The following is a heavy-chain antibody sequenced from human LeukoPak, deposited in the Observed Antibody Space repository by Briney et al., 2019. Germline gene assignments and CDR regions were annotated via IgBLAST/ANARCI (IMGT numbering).Heavy chain of an antibody. CDR2: IYYSGST. J-gene: IGHJ5*02. CDR3: AREGIAEPNWFDP. V-gene: IGHV4-59*01. CDR1: GGSLSSYY. Sequence: SETLSLTCTVSGGSLSSYYWSWIRQPPGQGLEWIGYIYYSGSTNYNPSLESRVTISVDTSKNQFSLKLSSVTAADTAVYYCAREGIAEPNWFDPWGQGTLVTVSS. D-gene: IGHD6-13*01.